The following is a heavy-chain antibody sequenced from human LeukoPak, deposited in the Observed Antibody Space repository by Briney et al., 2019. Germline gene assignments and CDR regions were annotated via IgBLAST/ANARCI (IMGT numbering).Heavy chain of an antibody. CDR2: IKSKTDGGTT. V-gene: IGHV3-15*01. J-gene: IGHJ4*02. D-gene: IGHD5-12*01. CDR1: GFTFSNAW. CDR3: TTGTDIVASAFDY. Sequence: GGSLRLSCAASGFTFSNAWMSWVRQAPGKGLEWVGRIKSKTDGGTTDYAAPVKGRFTISRDDSKNTLYLQMNSLKTEDTAVYYCTTGTDIVASAFDYWGQGTLVTVSS.